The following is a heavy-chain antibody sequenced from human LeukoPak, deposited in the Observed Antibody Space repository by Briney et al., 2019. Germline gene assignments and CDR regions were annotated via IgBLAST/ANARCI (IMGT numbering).Heavy chain of an antibody. CDR3: ARHWGSTSSGVDY. Sequence: SETLSLTCSVSGGSISSSSYYWGWIRQPPGKGLEWIGSIYYSGSTYYNPPLKSRVTISVDTSKNHFSLKLSSVTAADTAVYYCARHWGSTSSGVDYWGRGTLVTVSS. CDR1: GGSISSSSYY. V-gene: IGHV4-39*01. D-gene: IGHD2-2*01. J-gene: IGHJ4*02. CDR2: IYYSGST.